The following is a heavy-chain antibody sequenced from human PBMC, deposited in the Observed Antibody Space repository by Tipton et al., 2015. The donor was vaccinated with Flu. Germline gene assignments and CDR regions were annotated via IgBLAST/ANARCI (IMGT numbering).Heavy chain of an antibody. CDR2: IYTSGST. Sequence: TLYLTCTVSGGSISSYYWSWIRQPAGKGLEWIGRIYTSGSTNYNPSLKSRVTMSVDTSKNQFSLKLSSVTAADTAVYYCARHKFAADSSGWYAYWYFDLWGRGTLVTVSS. CDR3: ARHKFAADSSGWYAYWYFDL. V-gene: IGHV4-4*07. J-gene: IGHJ2*01. CDR1: GGSISSYY. D-gene: IGHD6-19*01.